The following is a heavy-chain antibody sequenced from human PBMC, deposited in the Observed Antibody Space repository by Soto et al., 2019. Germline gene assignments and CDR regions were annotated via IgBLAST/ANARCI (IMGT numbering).Heavy chain of an antibody. CDR1: GFTFSNTW. D-gene: IGHD2-8*01. CDR3: TTGRYGTNSDY. V-gene: IGHV3-15*07. Sequence: SGGSLRLSCAASGFTFSNTWMNWVRQAPGKGLEWVGRIKSKTDGGTTDYAAPVKGRSTISRDDSKNTLYLQMNSLKTEDTAVYYCTTGRYGTNSDYWGQGSLVTVSS. J-gene: IGHJ4*02. CDR2: IKSKTDGGTT.